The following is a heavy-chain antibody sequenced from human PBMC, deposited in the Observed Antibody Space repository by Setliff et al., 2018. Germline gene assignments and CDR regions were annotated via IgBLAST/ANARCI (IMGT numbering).Heavy chain of an antibody. V-gene: IGHV4-34*01. D-gene: IGHD3-3*01. CDR1: GGSFSGYY. Sequence: SETLSLTCAVYGGSFSGYYWSWIRQPPGKGLEWMGEINHSGSTNYNPSLKSRVTIAVDTSKNQFSLKLSSVTAADTAVYYCAYSSDYVCWSGYPPSLDYWGQGTLVTVSS. CDR3: AYSSDYVCWSGYPPSLDY. J-gene: IGHJ4*02. CDR2: INHSGST.